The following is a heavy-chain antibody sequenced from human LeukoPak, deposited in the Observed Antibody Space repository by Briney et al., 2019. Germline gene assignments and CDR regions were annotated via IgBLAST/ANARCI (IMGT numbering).Heavy chain of an antibody. Sequence: GGSLRLSCAASGFTFSNAWMSWVRQAPGKGLEWVGRIKSKTDGGTTDYAAPVKGRFTISRDDSKNTLYLQMNSLKTEDTAVYYCTTVFHYYDSSGYYYPLDYWGQGTLVTVSS. CDR1: GFTFSNAW. CDR2: IKSKTDGGTT. V-gene: IGHV3-15*01. CDR3: TTVFHYYDSSGYYYPLDY. J-gene: IGHJ4*02. D-gene: IGHD3-22*01.